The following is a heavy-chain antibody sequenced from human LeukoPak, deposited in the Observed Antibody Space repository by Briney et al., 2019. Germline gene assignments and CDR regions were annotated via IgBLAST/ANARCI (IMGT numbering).Heavy chain of an antibody. CDR2: IYSGGST. D-gene: IGHD6-13*01. CDR1: GFTVTSNY. V-gene: IGHV3-53*01. J-gene: IGHJ4*02. Sequence: GGSLRLSCAVSGFTVTSNYVTWVRQAPGKGLEWVSVIYSGGSTYYADSVKGRFTISRDNSKSTLYLQMNSLRAEDTAVYYCAGGQQLVRFDYWGQGTLVTVSS. CDR3: AGGQQLVRFDY.